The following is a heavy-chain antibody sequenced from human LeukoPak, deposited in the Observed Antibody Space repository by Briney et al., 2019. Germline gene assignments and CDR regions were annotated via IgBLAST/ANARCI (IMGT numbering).Heavy chain of an antibody. CDR2: LYYSGST. CDR1: GRSFSGYY. Sequence: PSETLSLTCAVYGRSFSGYYWTWIRQPPGKGLEWIGSLYYSGSTYYNPSLESRVTISVDTSKNQFSLKLRSVTAADTAVYYCASLTYYSDSSGYYYIHWGQGALVNVSP. V-gene: IGHV4-34*01. CDR3: ASLTYYSDSSGYYYIH. J-gene: IGHJ4*02. D-gene: IGHD3-22*01.